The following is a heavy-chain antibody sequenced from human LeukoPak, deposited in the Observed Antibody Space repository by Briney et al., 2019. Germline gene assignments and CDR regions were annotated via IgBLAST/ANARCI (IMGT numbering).Heavy chain of an antibody. Sequence: ASVKVSCKASGYTFTSYGISWVRQAPGQGLEWMGWISAYNGNTNYAQKLQGRVTMTTDTSTSTAYMELRSLRSDDTAVYYCARENYYDSSGYPDYWGQGTLVTVSS. J-gene: IGHJ4*02. CDR1: GYTFTSYG. CDR2: ISAYNGNT. V-gene: IGHV1-18*01. CDR3: ARENYYDSSGYPDY. D-gene: IGHD3-22*01.